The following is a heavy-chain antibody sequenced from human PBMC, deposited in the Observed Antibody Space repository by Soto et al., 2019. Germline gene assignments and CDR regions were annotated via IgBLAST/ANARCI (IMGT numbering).Heavy chain of an antibody. D-gene: IGHD1-26*01. Sequence: WESLKISCKGSGYSFTSYWIGWVRQMPGKGLEWMGIISPGDSNTRYNPSFQGQVTISADKSISTAYLQWSSLEASETAMYYCERQPGGWYALDVWGEGTMVTVSS. J-gene: IGHJ6*04. CDR1: GYSFTSYW. V-gene: IGHV5-51*01. CDR2: ISPGDSNT. CDR3: ERQPGGWYALDV.